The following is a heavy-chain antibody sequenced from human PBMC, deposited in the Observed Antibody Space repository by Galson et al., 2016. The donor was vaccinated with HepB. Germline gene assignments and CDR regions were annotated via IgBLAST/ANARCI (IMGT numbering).Heavy chain of an antibody. CDR1: GYTFTSYD. Sequence: SVKVSCKASGYTFTSYDINWVRQATGQGLEWMGWMNPNSGNTGYAQKFQGRVTMTRNTSITTAYMELSSLRSEDTAVYYCARDNKKLHCTSGVCSFDFWGQGTLVTVSS. V-gene: IGHV1-8*01. CDR3: ARDNKKLHCTSGVCSFDF. CDR2: MNPNSGNT. J-gene: IGHJ4*02. D-gene: IGHD2-8*01.